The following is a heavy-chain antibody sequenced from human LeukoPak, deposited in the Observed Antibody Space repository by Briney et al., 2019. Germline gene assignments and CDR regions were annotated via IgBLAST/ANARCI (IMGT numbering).Heavy chain of an antibody. CDR1: GGSISSYY. Sequence: PSETLSLTCTVSGGSISSYYWSWIRQPAGKGLEWIGRIYTSGSTNYNPSLKSRVTISVDTSKNQFSLKLSSVTAADTAVYYCATLGSNGSYFDYWGQGTLVTVSS. V-gene: IGHV4-4*07. D-gene: IGHD2-8*01. CDR3: ATLGSNGSYFDY. J-gene: IGHJ4*02. CDR2: IYTSGST.